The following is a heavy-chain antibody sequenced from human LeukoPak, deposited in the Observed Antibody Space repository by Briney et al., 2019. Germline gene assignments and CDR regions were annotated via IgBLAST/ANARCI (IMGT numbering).Heavy chain of an antibody. Sequence: SETLSLTCTVSGGSISSGSYYWSWIRQPAGKGLEWIGRIYTSGSTNYNPSLKSRVTISVDTSKNQFSLKLSSVTAADTAVYYCAASIAARQGPRRRELWYPFAYWGQGTLVTVSS. CDR3: AASIAARQGPRRRELWYPFAY. CDR2: IYTSGST. CDR1: GGSISSGSYY. V-gene: IGHV4-61*02. J-gene: IGHJ4*02. D-gene: IGHD6-6*01.